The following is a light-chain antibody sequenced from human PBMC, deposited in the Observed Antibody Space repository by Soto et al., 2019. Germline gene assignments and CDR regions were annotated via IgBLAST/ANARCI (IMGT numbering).Light chain of an antibody. J-gene: IGLJ1*01. CDR1: SSDVGGYNY. CDR2: EVS. CDR3: SSYTSSSTYNYV. Sequence: QSALAQPASVSGSPGPSVNISCTGTSSDVGGYNYVSWYQQHPGKAPKLMIYEVSNRPSGVSNRFSGSKSGNTASLTISGLQAEDEADYYCSSYTSSSTYNYVFGTGTKVTVL. V-gene: IGLV2-14*01.